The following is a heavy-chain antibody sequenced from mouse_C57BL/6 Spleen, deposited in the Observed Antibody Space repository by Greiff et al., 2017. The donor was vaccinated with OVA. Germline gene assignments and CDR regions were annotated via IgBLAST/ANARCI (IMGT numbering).Heavy chain of an antibody. J-gene: IGHJ1*03. Sequence: EVKLQQSGPELVKPGASVKISCKASGYTFTDYYMNWVKQSHGKSLEWIGDINPNNGGTSYNQKFKGKATLTVDKSSSTAYMELRSLTSEASAVYYCARLDYGRNWYFDVWGTGTTVTVSS. V-gene: IGHV1-26*01. D-gene: IGHD1-1*01. CDR2: INPNNGGT. CDR3: ARLDYGRNWYFDV. CDR1: GYTFTDYY.